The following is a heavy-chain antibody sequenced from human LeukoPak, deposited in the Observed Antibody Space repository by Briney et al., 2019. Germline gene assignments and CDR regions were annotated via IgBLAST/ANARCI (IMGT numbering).Heavy chain of an antibody. D-gene: IGHD3-16*01. CDR3: ARVPTLRYFDY. V-gene: IGHV3-33*01. J-gene: IGHJ4*02. CDR2: IWYDGSNK. Sequence: PGRSLRLSCAASGFTFSSYGMHWVRQAPGKGLEWVAVIWYDGSNKYYADSVKGRFTISRDNSKNTLYLQMNSLRAEDTAVYYCARVPTLRYFDYWGQGTLVTVSS. CDR1: GFTFSSYG.